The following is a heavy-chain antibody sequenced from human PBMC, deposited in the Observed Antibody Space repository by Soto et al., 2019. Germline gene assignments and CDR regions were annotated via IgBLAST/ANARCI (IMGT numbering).Heavy chain of an antibody. V-gene: IGHV3-23*01. J-gene: IGHJ6*02. CDR1: GVTFRNYA. CDR3: ARGDCSAAGCYIHYYYGMDV. D-gene: IGHD2-2*02. CDR2: IDRSGGTS. Sequence: GGSLRLSCAAAGVTFRNYAMSWVRQAPGQGLEWVSAIDRSGGTSYYADSVKGRFTISRDNAKNTLYLQMNSLRADDTAVYYCARGDCSAAGCYIHYYYGMDVWGQGTTVTVSS.